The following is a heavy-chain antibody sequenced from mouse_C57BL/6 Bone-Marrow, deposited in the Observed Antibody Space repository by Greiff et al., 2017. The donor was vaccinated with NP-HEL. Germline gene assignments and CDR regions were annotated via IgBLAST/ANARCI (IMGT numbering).Heavy chain of an antibody. Sequence: VQLQQSGAELVRPGTSVKVSCKASGYAFTNYLIEWVKQGPGQGLEWIGVINPGSGGTNYNEKFKGKATLTADKSSSTAYMQLSSLTSEDSAVYFCANHPWFAYWGQGTLVTVSA. V-gene: IGHV1-54*01. CDR3: ANHPWFAY. CDR1: GYAFTNYL. J-gene: IGHJ3*01. CDR2: INPGSGGT.